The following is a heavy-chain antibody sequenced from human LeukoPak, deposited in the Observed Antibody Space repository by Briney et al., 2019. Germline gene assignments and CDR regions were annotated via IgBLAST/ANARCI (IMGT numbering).Heavy chain of an antibody. CDR3: ARVSAMGDFDC. J-gene: IGHJ4*02. CDR2: ISTSSSTI. V-gene: IGHV3-48*01. CDR1: GFSFSSYS. D-gene: IGHD1-26*01. Sequence: PGGSLRLSCAASGFSFSSYSMNWVRQAPGKGLEWGSYISTSSSTIYYADSVRGRFTISRDNAKNSLYLQMNSLRVEDTADYFCARVSAMGDFDCWGQGTLVTVSS.